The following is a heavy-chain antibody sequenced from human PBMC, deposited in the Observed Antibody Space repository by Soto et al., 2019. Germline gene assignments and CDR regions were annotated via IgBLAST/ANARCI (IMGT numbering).Heavy chain of an antibody. Sequence: QITLKESGPTLVKPTQTLTLTCTFSGFSLTSRPVGVGWVRQPPGKALEWLAFIYWDDDKRYSPSLRSPLTVTKXXSXDXXVLTLTNLDPVDTATYYCAHRRNYDGSWNEGVFDYWGQGILVTVSS. CDR1: GFSLTSRPVG. CDR3: AHRRNYDGSWNEGVFDY. J-gene: IGHJ4*02. V-gene: IGHV2-5*02. CDR2: IYWDDDK. D-gene: IGHD3-16*01.